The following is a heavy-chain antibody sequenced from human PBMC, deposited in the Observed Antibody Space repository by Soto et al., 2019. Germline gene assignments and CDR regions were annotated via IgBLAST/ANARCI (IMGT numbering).Heavy chain of an antibody. CDR2: TSYDGSNK. CDR3: AKARVGTVTLFGMDV. J-gene: IGHJ6*02. V-gene: IGHV3-30*18. D-gene: IGHD4-17*01. CDR1: GFAFSNYA. Sequence: QVQLVASGGGLVQPGRSLRLSCAASGFAFSNYAMHWVRQAPGKGPEWVAVTSYDGSNKYYADSGKGRFTISRDNAKNTLFLQMDSLRVEDTAIYYCAKARVGTVTLFGMDVWGQGTTVTVSS.